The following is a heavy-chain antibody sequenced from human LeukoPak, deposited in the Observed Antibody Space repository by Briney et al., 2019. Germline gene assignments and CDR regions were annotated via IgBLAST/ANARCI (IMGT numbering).Heavy chain of an antibody. CDR1: GFTFSSYS. CDR2: ISSSSSYI. Sequence: GGSLRLSCAASGFTFSSYSMNWVRQAPGKGLEWVSSISSSSSYIYYADSVKGRFTISRDNAKNSLYLQMNSLRAEDTAVYYCARDYYDILTGVGAFDIWGQGTMVTVSS. D-gene: IGHD3-9*01. V-gene: IGHV3-21*01. CDR3: ARDYYDILTGVGAFDI. J-gene: IGHJ3*02.